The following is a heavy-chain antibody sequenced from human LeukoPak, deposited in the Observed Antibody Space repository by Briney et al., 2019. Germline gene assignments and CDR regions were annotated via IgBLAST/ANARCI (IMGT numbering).Heavy chain of an antibody. Sequence: GGSLRLSCAASGFTFSSYGMHWVRQAPGQGLEWMGWINPNSGGTNYAQKFQGRVTMTRDTSISIAYMELSRLRSDDTAVYYCARVGRYYDSTGSLDYRGQGTLVTVSS. CDR1: GFTFSSYG. D-gene: IGHD3-22*01. V-gene: IGHV1-2*02. CDR2: INPNSGGT. CDR3: ARVGRYYDSTGSLDY. J-gene: IGHJ4*02.